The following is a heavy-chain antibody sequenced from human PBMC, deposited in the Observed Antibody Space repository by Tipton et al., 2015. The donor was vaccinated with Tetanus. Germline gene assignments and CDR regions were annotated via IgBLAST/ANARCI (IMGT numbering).Heavy chain of an antibody. CDR3: AREYCGGDCYSPLSFDY. J-gene: IGHJ4*02. V-gene: IGHV1-2*02. Sequence: QLVQSGAEVKKPGASVKVSCKASGYTFTGYYMHWVRQAPGQGLEWMGWINPNSGGTNYAQKFQGRVTMTRDTSISTAYMELSRLRSDDTAVYYCAREYCGGDCYSPLSFDYWGQGTLVTVSS. D-gene: IGHD2-21*02. CDR1: GYTFTGYY. CDR2: INPNSGGT.